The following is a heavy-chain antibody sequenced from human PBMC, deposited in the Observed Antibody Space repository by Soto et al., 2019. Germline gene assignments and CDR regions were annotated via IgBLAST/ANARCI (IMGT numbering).Heavy chain of an antibody. CDR1: GASVSSGGYF. V-gene: IGHV4-31*02. J-gene: IGHJ6*02. D-gene: IGHD2-21*01. Sequence: SETLSLTCSVSGASVSSGGYFWTCIRQLPGKGLEWIGYIYSSGATHYNPSLKSRVTISVDKSKNQFSLKLSSVTVADTAVYYCASFVYYYGMDVWGQGTTVTVSS. CDR2: IYSSGAT. CDR3: ASFVYYYGMDV.